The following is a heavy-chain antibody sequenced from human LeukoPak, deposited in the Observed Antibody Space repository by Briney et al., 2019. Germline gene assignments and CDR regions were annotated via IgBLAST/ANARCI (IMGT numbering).Heavy chain of an antibody. J-gene: IGHJ4*02. CDR1: GYTFTSYG. CDR2: ISAYNGNT. Sequence: ASVKVSCKASGYTFTSYGISWVRQAPGQGLEWMGWISAYNGNTNYAQKLQGRVTMTTDTSTSTAYMELRSLRSDDTAVYYCARESYYYGSGSYSIPDYWGQGTLVTVSS. V-gene: IGHV1-18*01. CDR3: ARESYYYGSGSYSIPDY. D-gene: IGHD3-10*01.